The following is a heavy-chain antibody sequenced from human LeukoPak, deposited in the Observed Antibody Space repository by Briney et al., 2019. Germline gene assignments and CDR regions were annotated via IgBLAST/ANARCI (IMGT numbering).Heavy chain of an antibody. J-gene: IGHJ4*02. CDR1: GFTFSSYA. V-gene: IGHV3-64*01. Sequence: GGSLRLSCAASGFTFSSYAMHWVRQAPGKGLEYVSAISSNGGSTYYANSVKGRFTISRDNSKNTLYLQMGSLRAEDMAVYYCARAISSSWYVNLDYWGQGTLVTVSS. CDR2: ISSNGGST. CDR3: ARAISSSWYVNLDY. D-gene: IGHD6-13*01.